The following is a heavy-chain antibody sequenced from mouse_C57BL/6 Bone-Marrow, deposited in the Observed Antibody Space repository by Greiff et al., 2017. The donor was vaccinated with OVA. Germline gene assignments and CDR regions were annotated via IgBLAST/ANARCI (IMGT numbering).Heavy chain of an antibody. J-gene: IGHJ3*01. Sequence: ESGPGLVKPSQSLSLTCSVTGYSITSGYYWNWIRQFPGNKLEWMGYISYDGSNNYNPSLKNRISITRDTSKNQFFLKLNSVTTEDTATYYCARGRVICWAYWGQGTLVTVSA. V-gene: IGHV3-6*01. D-gene: IGHD2-5*01. CDR2: ISYDGSN. CDR3: ARGRVICWAY. CDR1: GYSITSGYY.